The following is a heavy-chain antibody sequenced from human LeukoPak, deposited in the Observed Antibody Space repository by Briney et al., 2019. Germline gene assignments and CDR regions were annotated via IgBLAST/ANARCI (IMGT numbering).Heavy chain of an antibody. V-gene: IGHV1-69*06. CDR1: GGTFSSYA. J-gene: IGHJ5*02. Sequence: GASVKVSCKASGGTFSSYAISWVRQAPGQGLEWMGGIIPIFGTANYAQKFQGRVTMTGDTSISTAYMELSRLRSDDTAVYYCARGYCSGGSCYSVENWFDPWGQGTLVTVSS. D-gene: IGHD2-15*01. CDR2: IIPIFGTA. CDR3: ARGYCSGGSCYSVENWFDP.